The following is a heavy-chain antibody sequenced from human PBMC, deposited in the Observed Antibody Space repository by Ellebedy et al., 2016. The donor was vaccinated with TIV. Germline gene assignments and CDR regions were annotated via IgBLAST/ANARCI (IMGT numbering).Heavy chain of an antibody. J-gene: IGHJ4*02. V-gene: IGHV3-30-3*01. CDR3: ARGGLTAASDY. D-gene: IGHD2-2*01. CDR1: GFSFSSDA. CDR2: ISYDGNNK. Sequence: GGSLRLSCAASGFSFSSDAMHWVRQAPGKGLEWVAVISYDGNNKYYAASVKGRFTISRDNAKNTLYLQMNSLRAEDTAVYYCARGGLTAASDYWGQGTLVTVSS.